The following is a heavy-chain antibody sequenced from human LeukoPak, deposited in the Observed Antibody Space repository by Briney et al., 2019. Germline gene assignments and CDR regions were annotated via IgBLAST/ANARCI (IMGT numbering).Heavy chain of an antibody. CDR2: FDPEDGET. CDR3: ATVGLWPYGDYASGAFDI. V-gene: IGHV1-24*01. D-gene: IGHD4-17*01. CDR1: GYTFTDYY. J-gene: IGHJ3*02. Sequence: ASVKVSCKASGYTFTDYYMHWVRQAPGKGLEWMGGFDPEDGETLYAQKFQGRVTMTEDTSTDTAYMELSSLRSEDTAVYYCATVGLWPYGDYASGAFDIWGQGTMVTVSS.